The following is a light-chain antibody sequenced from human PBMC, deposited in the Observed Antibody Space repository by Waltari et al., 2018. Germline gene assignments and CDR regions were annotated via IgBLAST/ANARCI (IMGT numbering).Light chain of an antibody. V-gene: IGKV2-30*01. CDR2: KVS. Sequence: DVVMTQSPLSLPVILGQPASTSCRSSQSLVSSDGNTYFNWFHQRPGQSPRRLLYKVSNRDSGVPDRFSGSGSGTDFTLRISRVEAEDVGVYYCMQGTHRPWTFGQGTKVEIK. J-gene: IGKJ1*01. CDR1: QSLVSSDGNTY. CDR3: MQGTHRPWT.